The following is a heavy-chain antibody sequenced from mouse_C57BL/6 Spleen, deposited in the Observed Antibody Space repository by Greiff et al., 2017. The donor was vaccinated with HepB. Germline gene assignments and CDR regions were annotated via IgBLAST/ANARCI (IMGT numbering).Heavy chain of an antibody. V-gene: IGHV2-2*01. CDR3: ARKLKITGAYYCFDY. J-gene: IGHJ2*01. CDR2: IWSGGST. Sequence: VQLKESGPGLVQPSQSLSITCTVSGFSLTSYGVHWVRQSPGKGLEWLGVIWSGGSTNYNAAFISRLGISKDNSKSQVFFKMNSLQADDTAIYYCARKLKITGAYYCFDYWGQGTTLTVSS. CDR1: GFSLTSYG. D-gene: IGHD2-4*01.